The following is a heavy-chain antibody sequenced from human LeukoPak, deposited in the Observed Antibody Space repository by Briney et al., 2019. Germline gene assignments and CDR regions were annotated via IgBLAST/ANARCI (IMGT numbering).Heavy chain of an antibody. J-gene: IGHJ4*02. CDR2: IIPILGIA. CDR3: ARELRWSPFDY. D-gene: IGHD4-23*01. V-gene: IGHV1-69*04. Sequence: ASVKVPCKASGGTFSSYTISWVRQAPGQGLEWMGRIIPILGIANYAQKFQGRVTITADKSTSTAYMELSSLRSEDTAVYYCARELRWSPFDYWGQGTLVTVSS. CDR1: GGTFSSYT.